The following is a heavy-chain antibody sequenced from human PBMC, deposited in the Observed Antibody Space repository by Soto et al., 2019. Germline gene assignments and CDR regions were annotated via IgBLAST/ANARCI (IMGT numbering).Heavy chain of an antibody. J-gene: IGHJ6*02. CDR3: ARAAGSMVRGVYGMDV. Sequence: EVQLVESGGDLVQPGGSLRLACAASGIAFSRYEMNWVRQAPGKGLEWVSYISNNSTTKEYADSVKGRFTISRDNAKNSLYLQMNSLRAEDTAVYYCARAAGSMVRGVYGMDVWGQGTTVTVSS. D-gene: IGHD3-10*01. V-gene: IGHV3-48*03. CDR1: GIAFSRYE. CDR2: ISNNSTTK.